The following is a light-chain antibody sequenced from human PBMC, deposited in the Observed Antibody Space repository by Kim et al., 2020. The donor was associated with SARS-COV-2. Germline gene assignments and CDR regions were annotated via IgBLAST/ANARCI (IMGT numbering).Light chain of an antibody. J-gene: IGLJ3*02. CDR1: NIGSNS. V-gene: IGLV3-21*04. Sequence: APGKTARITCGGRNIGSNSVHWYRQKPGQAPVLVMYYDSDRPSGIPERFSASKSGSTATLTISRVEAGDEADYYCQVWDRSSDHWVFGGGTQLTVL. CDR3: QVWDRSSDHWV. CDR2: YDS.